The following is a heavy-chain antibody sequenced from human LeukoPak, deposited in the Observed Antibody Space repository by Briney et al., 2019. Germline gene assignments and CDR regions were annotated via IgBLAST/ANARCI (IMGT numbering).Heavy chain of an antibody. V-gene: IGHV4-4*07. CDR3: ARLRHFDY. Sequence: SETLSLTCTVSGDSFSTYYWSWIRQPAGKGLEWIGHIYTSGTTNYNPSLKSRVTMSIDTSKNQFSLKLSSVTAADTAVYYCARLRHFDYWGQGTLVTVSS. CDR2: IYTSGTT. CDR1: GDSFSTYY. J-gene: IGHJ4*02.